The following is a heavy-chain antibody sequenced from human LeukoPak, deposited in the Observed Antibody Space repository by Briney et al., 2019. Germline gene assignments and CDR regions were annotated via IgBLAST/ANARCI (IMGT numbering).Heavy chain of an antibody. J-gene: IGHJ5*02. CDR3: ARGPPGYSSSWYRVWFDP. V-gene: IGHV4-39*07. CDR2: IYNSVST. D-gene: IGHD6-13*01. Sequence: SESLSLTCTVSGGSFSSSTYYWGWIRQPPGKGLEWIGSIYNSVSTHYNPSLKSRVTISVDTSKNQFSLKLSSVTAADTAVYYCARGPPGYSSSWYRVWFDPWGQGTLVTVSS. CDR1: GGSFSSSTYY.